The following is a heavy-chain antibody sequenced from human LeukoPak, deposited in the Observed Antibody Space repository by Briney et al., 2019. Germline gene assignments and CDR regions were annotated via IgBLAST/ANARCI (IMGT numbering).Heavy chain of an antibody. CDR3: VMTTVTNYGFDY. J-gene: IGHJ4*02. CDR2: INTNTGNP. CDR1: GYTFTSYA. Sequence: ASVKVSCKASGYTFTSYAMNWVRQAPGQGLEWMGWINTNTGNPTYAQGFTGRFVFSLDTSVSTAYLQISSLKAEDTAVYYCVMTTVTNYGFDYWAREPWSPSPQ. V-gene: IGHV7-4-1*02. D-gene: IGHD4-17*01.